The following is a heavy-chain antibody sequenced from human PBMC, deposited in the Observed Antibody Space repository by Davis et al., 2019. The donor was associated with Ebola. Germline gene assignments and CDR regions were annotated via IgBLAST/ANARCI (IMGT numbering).Heavy chain of an antibody. CDR2: IWYDESNS. J-gene: IGHJ6*02. CDR3: AGDSDYGYYHGMDV. Sequence: GESLKISCVAPGFTFDAFGMNWVRQAPGKGLEWVATIWYDESNSYYADSVKGRFTISRDDSKNTLYLQMNSLRAEDTAVYYCAGDSDYGYYHGMDVWGQGTTVTVSS. CDR1: GFTFDAFG. V-gene: IGHV3-33*01. D-gene: IGHD4-17*01.